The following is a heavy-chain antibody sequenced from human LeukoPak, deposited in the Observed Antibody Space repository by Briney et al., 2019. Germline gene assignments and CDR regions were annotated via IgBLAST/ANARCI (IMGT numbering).Heavy chain of an antibody. V-gene: IGHV4-59*08. J-gene: IGHJ4*02. Sequence: SETLSLTCTVSGASITSYYWSWIRQSPGKGLEWLGYIHHNGAANYNPSLKSRVTISVDTSKNQFSLKLSSVTAADTAVYYCARLGEQIDYWGQGTLVTVSS. D-gene: IGHD3-10*01. CDR3: ARLGEQIDY. CDR1: GASITSYY. CDR2: IHHNGAA.